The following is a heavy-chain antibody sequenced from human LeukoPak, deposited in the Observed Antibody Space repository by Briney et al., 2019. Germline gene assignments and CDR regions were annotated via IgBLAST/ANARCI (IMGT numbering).Heavy chain of an antibody. D-gene: IGHD2-15*01. CDR2: ISGSSNNT. V-gene: IGHV3-23*01. CDR1: GFTFSTYA. J-gene: IGHJ4*02. CDR3: AKDNGGNGGSWYSPVDF. Sequence: PGGSLRLSCAASGFTFSTYAMRWVRQAPGKGLEWVSVISGSSNNTYYADSVKGRFTISRDNSKNTLSLQMSSLRAEDTAVYCAKDNGGNGGSWYSPVDFWGQGTLVTVSS.